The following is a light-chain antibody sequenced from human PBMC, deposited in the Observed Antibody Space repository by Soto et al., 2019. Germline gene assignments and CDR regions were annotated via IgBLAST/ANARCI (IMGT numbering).Light chain of an antibody. CDR1: QSVSSN. CDR2: GAS. V-gene: IGKV3-15*01. Sequence: IVMTQSRATLSVSPGGRATLSCRASQSVSSNLAWYQQKPGQAPRLIIYGASTRATGIPARFSGSGSGTEFNLTISSLQSEDFAVYYCQQYNNWPQTFGQGTKVDIK. CDR3: QQYNNWPQT. J-gene: IGKJ1*01.